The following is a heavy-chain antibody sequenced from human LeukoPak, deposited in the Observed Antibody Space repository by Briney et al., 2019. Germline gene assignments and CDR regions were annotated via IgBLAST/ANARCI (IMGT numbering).Heavy chain of an antibody. Sequence: PGRSLRLSCAASGFTFSYYGMHWVRQAPGKGLEWVANIWYDGINKYYADSVKGRFTISRDNSRNTLNLQMNSLRADDTAVYFCVRDSSGDSSGRPSLDYWGQGTLVTVSS. J-gene: IGHJ4*02. CDR1: GFTFSYYG. D-gene: IGHD3-10*01. CDR2: IWYDGINK. CDR3: VRDSSGDSSGRPSLDY. V-gene: IGHV3-33*01.